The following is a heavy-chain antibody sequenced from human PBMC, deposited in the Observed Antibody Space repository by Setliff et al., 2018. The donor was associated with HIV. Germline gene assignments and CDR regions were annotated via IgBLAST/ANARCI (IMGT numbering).Heavy chain of an antibody. CDR3: ARDPDNRGWYDVDY. D-gene: IGHD6-19*01. Sequence: RASVKVSCKASGYTFSGDSVNWVRQAPGKGLEWISYISFSTGSIYYADSVKGRLTISSDTAKNALYLQMSSLRPDDTAIYYCARDPDNRGWYDVDYWGQGTLVTVSS. CDR1: GYTFSGDS. V-gene: IGHV3-48*01. CDR2: ISFSTGSI. J-gene: IGHJ4*02.